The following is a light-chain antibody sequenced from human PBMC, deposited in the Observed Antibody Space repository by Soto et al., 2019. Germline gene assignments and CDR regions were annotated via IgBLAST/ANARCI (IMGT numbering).Light chain of an antibody. V-gene: IGLV2-8*01. Sequence: QSVLTQPPSASGSPGQSVSISCTGTSGDVGAYNYVSWYQQHPGKAPKLMIYDVSKRPSGVPDRFSGSKSGNTASLTVSGLQAEDEADYYCSSYAGSVYVFGTGTKLTVL. J-gene: IGLJ1*01. CDR3: SSYAGSVYV. CDR1: SGDVGAYNY. CDR2: DVS.